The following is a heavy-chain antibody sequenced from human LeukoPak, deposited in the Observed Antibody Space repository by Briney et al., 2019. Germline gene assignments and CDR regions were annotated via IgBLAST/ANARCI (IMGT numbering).Heavy chain of an antibody. CDR1: GYTFTSYY. D-gene: IGHD5/OR15-5a*01. V-gene: IGHV1-46*01. Sequence: GASVTVSCTASGYTFTSYYMHWVRQAPGQGLEWMGIINPSGGSTSYAQKFQGRVTMTRDTSTSTVYMELSSLRSEDTAVYYCAREGLPPRRANDYWGQGTLVTVSS. J-gene: IGHJ4*02. CDR2: INPSGGST. CDR3: AREGLPPRRANDY.